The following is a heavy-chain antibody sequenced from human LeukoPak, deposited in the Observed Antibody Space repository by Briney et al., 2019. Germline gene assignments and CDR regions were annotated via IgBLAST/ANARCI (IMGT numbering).Heavy chain of an antibody. CDR3: ARAPASAYCSGGSCYGGGALGNYVDY. J-gene: IGHJ4*02. V-gene: IGHV1-69*04. Sequence: SVKVSCKASGGTFSSYAISWVRQAPGQGLEWMGRIIPILGIANYAQKFQGRVTITADKSTSTAYMELSSLRSEDTAVYSCARAPASAYCSGGSCYGGGALGNYVDYWGQGTLVTVSS. CDR1: GGTFSSYA. CDR2: IIPILGIA. D-gene: IGHD2-15*01.